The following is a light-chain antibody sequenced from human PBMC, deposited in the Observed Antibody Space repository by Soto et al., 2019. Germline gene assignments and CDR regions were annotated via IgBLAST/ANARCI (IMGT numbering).Light chain of an antibody. CDR3: QRYDSFRT. CDR1: QSVSSY. CDR2: DAS. J-gene: IGKJ1*01. Sequence: EIVLTQSPATLSLSPGERATLSCRASQSVSSYLAWYQQKPGQAPRLLIYDASNRATGIPDRFSGSGSGTDFTLTITRLEPEDFAMYYCQRYDSFRTFGQGTNVDIK. V-gene: IGKV3-11*01.